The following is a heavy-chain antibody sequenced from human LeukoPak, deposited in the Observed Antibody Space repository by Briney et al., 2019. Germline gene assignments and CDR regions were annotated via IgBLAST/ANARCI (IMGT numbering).Heavy chain of an antibody. CDR2: IYTSGST. Sequence: SETLSLTCTVSGGSISSGSYYWSWIRQPAGKGLVWIGRIYTSGSTNYNPSLKSRVTISVDTSKNQFSLKLSSVTAADTAVYYCARGVLVVPAASYNWFDPWGQGTLVTVSS. CDR1: GGSISSGSYY. D-gene: IGHD2-2*01. J-gene: IGHJ5*02. V-gene: IGHV4-61*02. CDR3: ARGVLVVPAASYNWFDP.